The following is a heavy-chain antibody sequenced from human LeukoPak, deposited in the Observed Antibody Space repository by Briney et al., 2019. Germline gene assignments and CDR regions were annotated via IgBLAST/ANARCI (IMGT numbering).Heavy chain of an antibody. Sequence: GGSLRLSCAASGFTVSSNYMSWVRQAPGKGLEWVSRINSDGSSTSYADSVKGRFTISRDNAKNTLYLQMNSLRAEDTAVYYCARGKKGSYSKFYAFDIWGQGTMVTVSS. CDR2: INSDGSST. J-gene: IGHJ3*02. V-gene: IGHV3-74*01. CDR1: GFTVSSNY. CDR3: ARGKKGSYSKFYAFDI. D-gene: IGHD3-10*01.